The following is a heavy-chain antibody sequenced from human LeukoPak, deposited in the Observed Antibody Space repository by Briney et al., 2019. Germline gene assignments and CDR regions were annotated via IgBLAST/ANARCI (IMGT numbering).Heavy chain of an antibody. CDR2: ISWNSGSI. Sequence: GRSLRLSCAGSGFIFNNYAMHWVRQPPGKGLEWVSGISWNSGSIDYADSVKGRFTVSRDNAKNSLYLQMNSLRVEDTAFYYCAKDNRRHYTSGPNPDSLHWGQGALVTVSS. J-gene: IGHJ4*02. CDR3: AKDNRRHYTSGPNPDSLH. D-gene: IGHD6-19*01. V-gene: IGHV3-9*01. CDR1: GFIFNNYA.